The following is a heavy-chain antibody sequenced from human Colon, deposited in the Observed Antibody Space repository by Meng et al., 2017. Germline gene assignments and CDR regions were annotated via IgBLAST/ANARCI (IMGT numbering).Heavy chain of an antibody. D-gene: IGHD3-22*01. CDR2: INADGSGK. J-gene: IGHJ4*02. Sequence: GESLKISCAASGFTFRDFWMNWVRQVPGKGLEWVANINADGSGKFYVDSVEGRFTISRDNARNSLSLQMDSLRADDTALYYCTRVSLHDIPDNWGQGTLVTVSS. CDR1: GFTFRDFW. CDR3: TRVSLHDIPDN. V-gene: IGHV3-7*01.